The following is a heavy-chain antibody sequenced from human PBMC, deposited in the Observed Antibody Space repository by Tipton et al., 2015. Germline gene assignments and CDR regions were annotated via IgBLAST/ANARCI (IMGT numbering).Heavy chain of an antibody. CDR3: ARREAKGDHLPFDY. J-gene: IGHJ4*02. CDR1: GGSISDTTYY. V-gene: IGHV4-39*01. D-gene: IGHD2-21*02. Sequence: TLSLTCTVSGGSISDTTYYWGWIRQPPGKGLEWLGSIYHSGSSYYNPSLKSRVTISVDTSKNQFSLRLTSVTAADTAVYYCARREAKGDHLPFDYWGQGTLVTVSS. CDR2: IYHSGSS.